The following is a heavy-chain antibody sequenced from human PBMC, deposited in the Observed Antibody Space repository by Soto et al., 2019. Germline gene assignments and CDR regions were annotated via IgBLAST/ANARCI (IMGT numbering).Heavy chain of an antibody. CDR3: ARGRASGSYYLLDY. V-gene: IGHV1-8*01. Sequence: ASVKVSCTASGDTFTTYDINWVRQATGHGLEWMGWINPNSGNIGYAQRFQGRVAMTRDTAIRTAYMEVSSLRSDDTAVYYCARGRASGSYYLLDYWGQGTLVTVSS. CDR1: GDTFTTYD. J-gene: IGHJ4*02. D-gene: IGHD3-10*01. CDR2: INPNSGNI.